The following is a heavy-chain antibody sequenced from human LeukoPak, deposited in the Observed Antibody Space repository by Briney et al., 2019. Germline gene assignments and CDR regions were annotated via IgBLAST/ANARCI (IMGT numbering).Heavy chain of an antibody. CDR3: ARETYRKAIDY. D-gene: IGHD1-1*01. CDR2: IYYSGST. V-gene: IGHV4-59*01. Sequence: SETLSLTCAVYGGSFSDYYWSWIRQPPGKGLEWIGYIYYSGSTNYNPSLKSRVTISVDTSKNQFSLKLSSVTAADTAVYYCARETYRKAIDYWGQGTLVTVSS. J-gene: IGHJ4*02. CDR1: GGSFSDYY.